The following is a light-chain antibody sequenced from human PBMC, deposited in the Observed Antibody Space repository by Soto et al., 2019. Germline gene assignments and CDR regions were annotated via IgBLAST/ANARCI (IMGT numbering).Light chain of an antibody. V-gene: IGLV2-23*02. CDR2: EVS. J-gene: IGLJ1*01. Sequence: QSALTQPASVSGSPGQSITISCTGTSSDVGNYNLVSWYQQHPVKAPKLMISEVSNRPSGVSNRFSGSKSGNTASLTISGLQAEDEADYYCCSYAGGSTYVFGTGTKLTVL. CDR1: SSDVGNYNL. CDR3: CSYAGGSTYV.